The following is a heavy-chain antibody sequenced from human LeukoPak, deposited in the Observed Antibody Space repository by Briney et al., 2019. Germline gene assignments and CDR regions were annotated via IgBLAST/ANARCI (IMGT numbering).Heavy chain of an antibody. D-gene: IGHD2-15*01. Sequence: PSETLSLTCAVYGGSFSGYYWSWIRQPPGKGLEWIEEINHSGSTNYNPSLKSRVTISVDTSKNQFSLKLSSVTAADAAVYYCARVFCSGGSCWQYWGQGTLVTVSS. V-gene: IGHV4-34*01. CDR1: GGSFSGYY. J-gene: IGHJ4*02. CDR2: INHSGST. CDR3: ARVFCSGGSCWQY.